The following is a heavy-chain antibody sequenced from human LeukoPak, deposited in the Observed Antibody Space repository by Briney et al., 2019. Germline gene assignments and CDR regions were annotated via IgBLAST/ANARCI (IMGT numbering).Heavy chain of an antibody. CDR3: ASGDEYTSGTLRD. D-gene: IGHD4-17*01. J-gene: IGHJ4*02. CDR2: ISSNGGST. V-gene: IGHV3-64*01. Sequence: GGSLRLSCAASGFTFSSYAMHWVRQAPGEGLQYLSGISSNGGSTYYANSVKGRFIISRDNSRNTLYLQMGSLRSEDMAVYYCASGDEYTSGTLRDWGQGTLVTVSS. CDR1: GFTFSSYA.